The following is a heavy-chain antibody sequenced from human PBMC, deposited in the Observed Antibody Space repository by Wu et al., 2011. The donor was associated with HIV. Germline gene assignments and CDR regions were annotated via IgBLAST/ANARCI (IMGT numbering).Heavy chain of an antibody. V-gene: IGHV1-24*01. CDR3: AACNIEGPRGLRYFYYMDV. Sequence: QVQLVQSGAEVKKPGASVKVSCKVSRYTLTELSMHWVRQAPGKGLEWMGGFDPEDGETIYAQKFQGRVTMTEDTSIDTAYMELSSLRSEDTAVYFCAACNIEGPRGLRYFYYMDVWGKGTTVTVSS. CDR2: FDPEDGET. CDR1: RYTLTELS. J-gene: IGHJ6*03. D-gene: IGHD3-10*01.